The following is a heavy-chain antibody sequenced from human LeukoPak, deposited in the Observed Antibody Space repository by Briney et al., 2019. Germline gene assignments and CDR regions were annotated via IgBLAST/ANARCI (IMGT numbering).Heavy chain of an antibody. D-gene: IGHD5-12*01. CDR3: ARSRNIVATPDY. CDR1: GYSFTSYW. J-gene: IGHJ4*02. V-gene: IGHV5-51*01. Sequence: GESLKISCKGSGYSFTSYWIGWVRQMPGKGLEWMGIIYPGDSESRYSPSFQGQVTISTDKSISTAYLQWSSLKASDTAMYYCARSRNIVATPDYWGQGTLVTVSS. CDR2: IYPGDSES.